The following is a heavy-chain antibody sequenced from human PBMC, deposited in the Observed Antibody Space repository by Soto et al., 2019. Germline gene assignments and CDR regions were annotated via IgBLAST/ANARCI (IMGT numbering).Heavy chain of an antibody. D-gene: IGHD6-25*01. Sequence: PGGSLRLSCAASGFTFSLYAMNWVRQAPGKGLEWVSSITNEGLATYYADSVKGRFTVSKDNSRNTLYLQMNSLRAEDTALYYCARKGRPGYHKGSWFDPWGQGTLVTVSS. CDR1: GFTFSLYA. CDR2: ITNEGLAT. CDR3: ARKGRPGYHKGSWFDP. V-gene: IGHV3-23*01. J-gene: IGHJ5*02.